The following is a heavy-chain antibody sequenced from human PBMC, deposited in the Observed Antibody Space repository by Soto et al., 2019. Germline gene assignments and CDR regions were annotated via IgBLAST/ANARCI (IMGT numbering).Heavy chain of an antibody. D-gene: IGHD1-26*01. CDR2: IYSSGNT. CDR1: GGSISNYY. Sequence: QVQLQESGPGLVKPSETLSLTCTVSGGSISNYYWTWIRQPPGKGLEWIAYIYSSGNTNYNPSLKSRVIISVDTSKSQFSLKLTSVTAADTAVYYCARYSGTYFDYWGQGTLVTVSS. CDR3: ARYSGTYFDY. J-gene: IGHJ4*02. V-gene: IGHV4-59*01.